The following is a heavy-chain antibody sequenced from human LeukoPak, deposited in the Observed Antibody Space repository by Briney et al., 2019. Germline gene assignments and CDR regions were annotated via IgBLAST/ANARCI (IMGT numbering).Heavy chain of an antibody. D-gene: IGHD1-1*01. CDR1: GGSISSYY. CDR3: ARGFSTTVGYH. CDR2: IYNSGST. Sequence: PSETLSLTCTVSGGSISSYYWNWIRQPPGKGLEWIGYIYNSGSTNYNPSLKSRVTISVVTSTNQFSLKLRSVSAAGTAAYYCARGFSTTVGYHWGQGTLVTVSS. V-gene: IGHV4-59*01. J-gene: IGHJ5*02.